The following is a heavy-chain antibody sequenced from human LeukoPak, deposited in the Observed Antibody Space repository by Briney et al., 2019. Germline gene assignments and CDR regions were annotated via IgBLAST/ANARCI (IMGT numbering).Heavy chain of an antibody. CDR1: GFTFDDYG. CDR2: INWNGGSI. D-gene: IGHD3-22*01. CDR3: ARDKEDSSGFPLGY. Sequence: GGSLRLSCAASGFTFDDYGMSWVRQAPGKGLEWVSGINWNGGSIGYADSVKGRFTISRDNAKNTLYLQMNSLRAEDTAVYYCARDKEDSSGFPLGYWGQGTLVTVSS. J-gene: IGHJ4*02. V-gene: IGHV3-20*04.